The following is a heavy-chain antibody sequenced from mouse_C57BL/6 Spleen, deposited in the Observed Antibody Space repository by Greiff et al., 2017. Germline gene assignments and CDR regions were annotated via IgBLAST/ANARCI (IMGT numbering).Heavy chain of an antibody. CDR2: IDPSDSST. D-gene: IGHD2-4*01. CDR3: ASYYDYDEGDSY. CDR1: GYTFTSYW. V-gene: IGHV1-69*01. Sequence: QVQLQQPGAELVMPGPSVKLSCKVSGYTFTSYWMHWVKQRPGQGLEWIGEIDPSDSSTNYTPKFKGKSTCTVDKSSSTAYMQLSSLTSEDSAVYYCASYYDYDEGDSYWGQGTLVTVSA. J-gene: IGHJ3*01.